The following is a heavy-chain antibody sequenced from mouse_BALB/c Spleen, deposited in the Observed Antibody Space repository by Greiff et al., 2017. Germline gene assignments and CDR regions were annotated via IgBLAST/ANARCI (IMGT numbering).Heavy chain of an antibody. CDR2: ISNGGGST. V-gene: IGHV5-12-2*01. D-gene: IGHD2-4*01. J-gene: IGHJ3*01. CDR3: ARHLITTFAY. Sequence: DVMLVESGGGLVQPGGSLKLSCAASGFTFSSYTMSWVRQTPEKRLEWVAYISNGGGSTYYPDTVKGRFTISSDNAKNTLYLQMSSLKSEDTAMYYCARHLITTFAYGGQGTLVTVSA. CDR1: GFTFSSYT.